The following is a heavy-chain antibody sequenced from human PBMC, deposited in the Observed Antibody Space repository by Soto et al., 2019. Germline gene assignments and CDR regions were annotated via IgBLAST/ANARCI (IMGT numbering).Heavy chain of an antibody. D-gene: IGHD3-10*01. CDR2: IYPGDSDT. V-gene: IGHV5-51*01. CDR3: ARPSMVRGVNDYYYYYGMDV. J-gene: IGHJ6*02. Sequence: EVQLVQSGAEVKKPGESLKISCKGSGYSFTSYWIGWVRQMPGKGLEWMGIIYPGDSDTRYSPSFQGQVTISADKSISTAYLQWSSLKASDTAMYYCARPSMVRGVNDYYYYYGMDVWGQGTTVTVSS. CDR1: GYSFTSYW.